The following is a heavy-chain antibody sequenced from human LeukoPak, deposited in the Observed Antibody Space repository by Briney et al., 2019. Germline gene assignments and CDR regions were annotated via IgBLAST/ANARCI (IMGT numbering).Heavy chain of an antibody. CDR1: GYTFTSYA. Sequence: ASVKVSCKASGYTFTSYAMHWVRQAPGQRLEWMGWINAGNGNTKYSQKFQGRVTITRDTSASTVYMELSSLRSEDTAVYYCARAPRNGFGELPTDYWGQGTLVTASS. D-gene: IGHD3-10*01. CDR3: ARAPRNGFGELPTDY. J-gene: IGHJ4*02. CDR2: INAGNGNT. V-gene: IGHV1-3*01.